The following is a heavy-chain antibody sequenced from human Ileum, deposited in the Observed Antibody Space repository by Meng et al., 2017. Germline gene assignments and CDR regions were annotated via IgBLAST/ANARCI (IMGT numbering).Heavy chain of an antibody. J-gene: IGHJ4*02. CDR1: GYTFTDHG. Sequence: QVQLVQCGAEVKKPGGSVTVSCKASGYTFTDHGISRVRQAPGQRLQWLGWVSGYSGQSHYAQRVQDIVAMTTDTSTNTAYMELRSLSSDDTAVYYCAKDSVATAIQFDSWGQETLVTVSS. CDR3: AKDSVATAIQFDS. V-gene: IGHV1-18*01. D-gene: IGHD2-21*02. CDR2: VSGYSGQS.